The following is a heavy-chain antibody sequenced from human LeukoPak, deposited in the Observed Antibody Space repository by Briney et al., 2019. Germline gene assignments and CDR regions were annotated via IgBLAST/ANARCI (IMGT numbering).Heavy chain of an antibody. D-gene: IGHD4-17*01. J-gene: IGHJ4*02. Sequence: GGSLRLSCAASGFTFSDRYMDWVRQAPGKGLEWVGRTRNKADSYITEYAASVKGRFTISRDNSRNSLYLQMNSLKTEDTAVYYCVRDFDYGEGFDYWGQGTLVIVST. V-gene: IGHV3-72*01. CDR1: GFTFSDRY. CDR2: TRNKADSYIT. CDR3: VRDFDYGEGFDY.